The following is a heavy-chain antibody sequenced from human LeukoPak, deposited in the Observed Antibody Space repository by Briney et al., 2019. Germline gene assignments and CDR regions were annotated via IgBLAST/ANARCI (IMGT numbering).Heavy chain of an antibody. D-gene: IGHD2-15*01. CDR1: GYTFSSCG. Sequence: GASVKVSCKASGYTFSSCGISWARQAPGQGLEWLGWVSGANGITKYAQKFQGRVTMTTDTSTSTAYMGLTSLRSDDTAVYYCARDWCCSGGSCNDCFDPWGQGTLVTVSS. V-gene: IGHV1-18*01. J-gene: IGHJ5*02. CDR2: VSGANGIT. CDR3: ARDWCCSGGSCNDCFDP.